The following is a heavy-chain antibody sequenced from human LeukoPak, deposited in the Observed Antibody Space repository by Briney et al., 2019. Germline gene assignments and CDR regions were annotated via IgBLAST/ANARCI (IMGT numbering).Heavy chain of an antibody. V-gene: IGHV1-46*01. CDR1: GYTFTNYH. J-gene: IGHJ3*02. D-gene: IGHD4-23*01. CDR2: INPGGGST. Sequence: SVKVSCKASGYTFTNYHMHWVRQAPRQGLEWMGMINPGGGSTQYEQKFQGRVTMHRDTFTSTVYMELSSLRSEDTAVYYCARLYYGGNGDDAFDIWGQGTMVTVSS. CDR3: ARLYYGGNGDDAFDI.